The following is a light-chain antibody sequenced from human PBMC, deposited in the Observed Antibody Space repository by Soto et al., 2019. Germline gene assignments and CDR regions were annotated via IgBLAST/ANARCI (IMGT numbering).Light chain of an antibody. CDR1: QSISSW. J-gene: IGKJ4*01. CDR2: KAS. V-gene: IGKV1-5*03. CDR3: QQYERYPMT. Sequence: DSQMTQDPSTLSASVGDRDTITCRASQSISSWLAWYQQKPGKAPKLLISKASTLQSGVPPRFSGSGYGTEFTLTISSLQPDDFATYYCQQYERYPMTFGGGTKVDIK.